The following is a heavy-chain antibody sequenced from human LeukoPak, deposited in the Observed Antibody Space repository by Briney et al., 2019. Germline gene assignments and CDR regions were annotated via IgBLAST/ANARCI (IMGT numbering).Heavy chain of an antibody. CDR2: ISYDGSNK. J-gene: IGHJ4*02. V-gene: IGHV3-30*18. D-gene: IGHD6-13*01. Sequence: PGRSLRLSCAASGFTFSSYGMHWVRQAPGKGLEWVAIISYDGSNKYYADSVKGRFTISRDNSKNTLYLQMNSLRAEDTAVYFCAKAGIAATGTWYFDYWGQGTLVTVSS. CDR3: AKAGIAATGTWYFDY. CDR1: GFTFSSYG.